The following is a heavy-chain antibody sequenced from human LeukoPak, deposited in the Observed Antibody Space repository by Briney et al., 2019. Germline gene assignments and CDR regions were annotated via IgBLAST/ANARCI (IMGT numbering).Heavy chain of an antibody. V-gene: IGHV4-34*01. CDR1: GFSFSNYQ. Sequence: PGGSLRLSCAASGFSFSNYQMSWVRQPPGKGLEWIGEINHSGSTNYNPSLKSRVAISVDTSKNQFSLKLSSATAADTAVYYCARGGLDYGDLIDYWGQGTLVTVSS. D-gene: IGHD4-17*01. CDR3: ARGGLDYGDLIDY. CDR2: INHSGST. J-gene: IGHJ4*02.